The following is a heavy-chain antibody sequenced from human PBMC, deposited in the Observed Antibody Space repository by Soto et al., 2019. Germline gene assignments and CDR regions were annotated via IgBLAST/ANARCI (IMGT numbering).Heavy chain of an antibody. J-gene: IGHJ3*01. CDR3: ARHRPSFADYDSSGYYSDAFDL. CDR2: IDPSDFYT. CDR1: WYSFTRYR. Sequence: GESPKIPCKGSWYSFTRYRISWVRQMPGEGLEWVGRIDPSDFYTNYSPSFQGHVTISADKSISTAYLKWSSLQASETAMYYCARHRPSFADYDSSGYYSDAFDLWGQGTMVTVSS. V-gene: IGHV5-10-1*01. D-gene: IGHD3-22*01.